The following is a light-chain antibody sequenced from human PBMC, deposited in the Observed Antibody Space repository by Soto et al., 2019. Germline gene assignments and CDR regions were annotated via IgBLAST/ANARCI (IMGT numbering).Light chain of an antibody. J-gene: IGKJ5*01. Sequence: EIVLTQSPATLSLSPGERATLSCGASQSVSIDLAWYQQTPGQAPSLLIYGASSRATGIPDRFSGSGSGTDFTLTISRLDPEDSAVVYCQQYGSSITFGQGTRLEIK. CDR2: GAS. CDR3: QQYGSSIT. V-gene: IGKV3-20*01. CDR1: QSVSID.